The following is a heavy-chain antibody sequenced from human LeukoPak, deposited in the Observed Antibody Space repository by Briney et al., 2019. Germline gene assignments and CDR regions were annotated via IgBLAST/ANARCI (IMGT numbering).Heavy chain of an antibody. V-gene: IGHV3-74*01. CDR1: GFTFSDYY. D-gene: IGHD3-9*01. Sequence: GGSLRLSCAASGFTFSDYYMTWIRQAPGKGLVWVSRINSDGSSTSYADSVKGRFTISRDNAKNTLYLQMNSLRAEDTAVYYCAREAYDILTGHKSFDYWGQGTLVTVSS. CDR3: AREAYDILTGHKSFDY. CDR2: INSDGSST. J-gene: IGHJ4*02.